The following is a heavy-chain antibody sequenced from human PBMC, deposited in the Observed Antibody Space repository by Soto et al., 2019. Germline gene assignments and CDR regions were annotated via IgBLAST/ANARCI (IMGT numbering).Heavy chain of an antibody. V-gene: IGHV3-33*01. CDR3: ARGTSHFYYYMDG. CDR2: IWYDGGRD. Sequence: QVQLVESGGGVVQPGTSLRLSCTASGFKFSYYGMHWVRQGPGKGLEWVAVIWYDGGRDYYSDSVEGRFTISRDNLKNTVYLEMNSLRVEDTAVYYCARGTSHFYYYMDGWGEGTTVTVSS. D-gene: IGHD3-16*01. J-gene: IGHJ6*03. CDR1: GFKFSYYG.